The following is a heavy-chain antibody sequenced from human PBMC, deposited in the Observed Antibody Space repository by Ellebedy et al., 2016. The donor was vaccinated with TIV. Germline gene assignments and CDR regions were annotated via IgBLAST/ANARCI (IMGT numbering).Heavy chain of an antibody. V-gene: IGHV1-2*04. CDR2: INPNSGGT. CDR1: GYTFSNYF. CDR3: AVAAAGRDYYYGMDV. J-gene: IGHJ6*02. D-gene: IGHD6-13*01. Sequence: ASVKVSCKASGYTFSNYFVHWVRQAPGQGLEWMGWINPNSGGTNYAQKFQGWVTMTRDTSISTAYMELSRLRSDDTAVYYCAVAAAGRDYYYGMDVWGQGTTVTVSS.